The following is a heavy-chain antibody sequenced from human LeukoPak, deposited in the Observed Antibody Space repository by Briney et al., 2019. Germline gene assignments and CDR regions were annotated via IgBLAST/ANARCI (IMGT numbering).Heavy chain of an antibody. D-gene: IGHD6-13*01. Sequence: HVASVKVSCKASGYTFTSYGISWVRQAPGQGLEGMGWISAYNGNTNYAQKPQGRVTITADESTSTAYMELSSLRSEDTAVYYCARDPIEQQLDPNWFDPWGQGTLVTVSS. CDR3: ARDPIEQQLDPNWFDP. CDR1: GYTFTSYG. J-gene: IGHJ5*02. V-gene: IGHV1-18*01. CDR2: ISAYNGNT.